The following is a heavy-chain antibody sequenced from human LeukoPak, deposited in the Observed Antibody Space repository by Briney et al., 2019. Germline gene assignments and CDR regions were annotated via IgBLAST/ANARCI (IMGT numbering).Heavy chain of an antibody. V-gene: IGHV3-23*01. Sequence: GGSLRLSCAASGFTFSSYAMSWVRQAPRKGLEWVSAISGSGGSTYYADSVKGRFTISRDNSKNTLYLQMNSLRAEDTAVYYCAKDEDYYGSGSYYTYNWFDPWGQGTLVTVSS. CDR3: AKDEDYYGSGSYYTYNWFDP. D-gene: IGHD3-10*01. CDR2: ISGSGGST. CDR1: GFTFSSYA. J-gene: IGHJ5*02.